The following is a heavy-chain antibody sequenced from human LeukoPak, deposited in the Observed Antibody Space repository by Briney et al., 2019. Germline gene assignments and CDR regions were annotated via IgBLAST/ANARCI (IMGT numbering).Heavy chain of an antibody. D-gene: IGHD1-1*01. CDR3: ARGRRNYYYYYGMDV. CDR2: INHSGST. V-gene: IGHV4-34*01. Sequence: SETLSLTCAVYGGSFSGYYWSWIRQPPAKGLEWIGEINHSGSTNYNPSLKSRVTISVDTSKNQFALKLSSVTAADTAVYYCARGRRNYYYYYGMDVWGKGTTVTVSS. J-gene: IGHJ6*04. CDR1: GGSFSGYY.